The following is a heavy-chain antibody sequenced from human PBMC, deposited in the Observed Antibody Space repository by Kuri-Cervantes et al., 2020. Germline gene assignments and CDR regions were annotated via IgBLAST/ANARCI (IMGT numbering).Heavy chain of an antibody. D-gene: IGHD3-22*01. J-gene: IGHJ5*02. CDR1: GGSFSGYY. Sequence: SETLSLTCAVYGGSFSGYYWSWIRQPPGKGLEWIGEINHSGSTNYNPSLKSRVTISVDTSKNQFSLNLTSATAADTAVYYCVGDHYDDSGYAGLVAWGQGILVTVSS. V-gene: IGHV4-34*01. CDR2: INHSGST. CDR3: VGDHYDDSGYAGLVA.